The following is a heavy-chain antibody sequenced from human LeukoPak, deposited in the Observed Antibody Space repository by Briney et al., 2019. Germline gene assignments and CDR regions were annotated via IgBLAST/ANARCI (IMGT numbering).Heavy chain of an antibody. J-gene: IGHJ5*02. CDR1: GGTFSSYA. CDR3: ARDQQPQYSSASEYWFDP. D-gene: IGHD6-19*01. CDR2: IIPILGIA. V-gene: IGHV1-69*04. Sequence: PSVTVSCKASGGTFSSYAISWVRLAPGQGLEWMGRIIPILGIANYAQKFQGRVTITADKSTSTAYMELSSLRSEDTAVYYCARDQQPQYSSASEYWFDPWGQGTLVTVSS.